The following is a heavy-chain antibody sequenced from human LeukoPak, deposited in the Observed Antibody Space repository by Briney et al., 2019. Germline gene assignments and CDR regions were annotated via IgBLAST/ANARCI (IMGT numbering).Heavy chain of an antibody. Sequence: TGGSLRLSCAASGFTFDDYAMHWVRQAPGKGLEWVSGISWNSGSIGYADSVKGRFTISRDNAKNSLYLQMNSLRAEDTALYYCAKAFYSRLGDAFDIWGQGTMVTVSS. CDR3: AKAFYSRLGDAFDI. CDR1: GFTFDDYA. V-gene: IGHV3-9*01. CDR2: ISWNSGSI. D-gene: IGHD2-21*01. J-gene: IGHJ3*02.